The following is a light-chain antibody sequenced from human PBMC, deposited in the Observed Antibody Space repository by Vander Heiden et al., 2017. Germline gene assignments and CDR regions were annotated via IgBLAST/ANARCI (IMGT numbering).Light chain of an antibody. CDR2: DAS. Sequence: EVALLQSPATLSLSPGETATLSCRASQNVSSYLAWYQQKPGQAPSLLIYDASNRATGIPARFSGSGYGTDFTLTISSREPEDFAVYYCQQHSYWPQVTFGQGTQVXIK. CDR3: QQHSYWPQVT. V-gene: IGKV3-11*01. CDR1: QNVSSY. J-gene: IGKJ5*01.